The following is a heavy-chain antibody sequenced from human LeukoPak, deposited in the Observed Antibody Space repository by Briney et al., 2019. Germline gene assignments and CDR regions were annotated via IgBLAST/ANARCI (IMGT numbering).Heavy chain of an antibody. Sequence: SETLSPTCTVSGGSISSYYWSWIRQPPGKGLEWIGYIYYSGSTNYNPSLKSRVTISVDTSKNQFSLKLSSVTAADTAVYYCARQPPGYCSGGSCYGDAFDIWGQGTMVTVSS. J-gene: IGHJ3*02. CDR3: ARQPPGYCSGGSCYGDAFDI. D-gene: IGHD2-15*01. CDR1: GGSISSYY. V-gene: IGHV4-59*01. CDR2: IYYSGST.